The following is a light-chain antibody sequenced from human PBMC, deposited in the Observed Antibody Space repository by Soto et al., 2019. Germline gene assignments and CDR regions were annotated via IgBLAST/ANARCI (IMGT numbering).Light chain of an antibody. CDR2: DTG. V-gene: IGKV3-11*01. J-gene: IGKJ1*01. CDR1: QSVHAY. Sequence: EIVLTQSPATLSLSPGERATLSCRASQSVHAYLAWYQQRPGQAPRLLIYDTGTRATGIPDRFSGSGSGSGTDFTLTISSLEPEDSAVYYCQQRSNWPPWTFGQETRVEIK. CDR3: QQRSNWPPWT.